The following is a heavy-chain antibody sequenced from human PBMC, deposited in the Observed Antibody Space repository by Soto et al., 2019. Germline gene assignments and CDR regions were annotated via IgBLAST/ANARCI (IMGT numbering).Heavy chain of an antibody. CDR1: GFTFSSYA. CDR2: LSGSGATT. V-gene: IGHV3-23*01. CDR3: AKAGCSDTDCYFPDT. D-gene: IGHD2-21*02. J-gene: IGHJ5*02. Sequence: GGSLRLSCGASGFTFSSYAMSWVRQAPVKGLEWVSRLSGSGATTKYADSVEGRFTISRDNSKNTLYLQMDSLSAEDTAIYYCAKAGCSDTDCYFPDTWGQGXLVNVCS.